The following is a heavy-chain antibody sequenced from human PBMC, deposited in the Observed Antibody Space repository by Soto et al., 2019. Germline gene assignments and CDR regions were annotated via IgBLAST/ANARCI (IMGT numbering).Heavy chain of an antibody. Sequence: EVQLLESGGGLVQPGGSLRLSCTASGFTFSSHAMTWVRQAPGQGLEWVSGLSDSGDSIYYADSLKGRFTISRDNSMNTLYMQMNTLSVEDTAIYYCAKVSSSWYAGFFDLWGQGTLVTVSS. CDR3: AKVSSSWYAGFFDL. CDR2: LSDSGDSI. V-gene: IGHV3-23*01. CDR1: GFTFSSHA. J-gene: IGHJ4*02. D-gene: IGHD6-13*01.